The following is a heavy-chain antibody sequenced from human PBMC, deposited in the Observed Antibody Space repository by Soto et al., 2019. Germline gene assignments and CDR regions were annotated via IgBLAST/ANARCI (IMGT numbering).Heavy chain of an antibody. CDR3: TRKKCIGDCYLFDY. V-gene: IGHV1-18*01. CDR1: GYNFNTYG. CDR2: INTDSGNP. J-gene: IGHJ4*02. D-gene: IGHD2-21*02. Sequence: DSVKVACKASGYNFNTYGINWVRQAPGQGLEWMGWINTDSGNPSYAQKFQGRVSMTRDTSSGTAYMEMRSLTSDDTAVYYCTRKKCIGDCYLFDYWGQGILVTVSS.